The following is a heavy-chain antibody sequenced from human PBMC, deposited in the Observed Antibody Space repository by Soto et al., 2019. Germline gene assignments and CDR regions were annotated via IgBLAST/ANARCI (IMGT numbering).Heavy chain of an antibody. J-gene: IGHJ4*02. Sequence: ASVKVSCKASGEFFTTYGISWVRQAPGQGLEWMGWISTYSTNTNYAPKFQGRLLLTADTSTTTAHMELRSLRPDDTAVYYCARWAGRVRDYGGPFDYWGQGSLVTVS. CDR2: ISTYSTNT. CDR1: GEFFTTYG. D-gene: IGHD4-17*01. V-gene: IGHV1-18*04. CDR3: ARWAGRVRDYGGPFDY.